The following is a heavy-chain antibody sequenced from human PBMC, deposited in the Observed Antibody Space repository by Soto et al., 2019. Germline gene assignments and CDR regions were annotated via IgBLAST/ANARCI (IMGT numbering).Heavy chain of an antibody. CDR3: AKGRSGSFPH. Sequence: EVQLLESGGGLVQPGGSLRLSCAASGFTFSNYAMTWVRQAPGKGLEWVSTIRGSGGSTYYADSVKGRFTISRDNSKNTLYLQMNSLRVEDTAVYYCAKGRSGSFPHWGQGTLVTVSS. J-gene: IGHJ4*02. V-gene: IGHV3-23*01. CDR1: GFTFSNYA. D-gene: IGHD6-19*01. CDR2: IRGSGGST.